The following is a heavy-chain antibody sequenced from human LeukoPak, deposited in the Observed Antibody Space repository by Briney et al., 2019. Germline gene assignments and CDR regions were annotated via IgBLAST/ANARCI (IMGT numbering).Heavy chain of an antibody. CDR3: ARHPSGSYFDWFDP. V-gene: IGHV4-34*01. D-gene: IGHD1-26*01. J-gene: IGHJ5*02. CDR2: INHSGST. CDR1: GGSFSGYY. Sequence: PSETLSLTCAVYGGSFSGYYWSWIRQPPGKGLEWIGEINHSGSTYYNPSLKSRVTISVDTSKNHFSLKLSSVTAADTAVYYCARHPSGSYFDWFDPWGQGTLVTVSS.